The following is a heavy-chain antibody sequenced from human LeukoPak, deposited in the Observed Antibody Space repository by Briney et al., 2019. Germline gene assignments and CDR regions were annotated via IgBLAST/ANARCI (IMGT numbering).Heavy chain of an antibody. D-gene: IGHD3-3*01. V-gene: IGHV3-23*01. CDR2: ISGSGGST. J-gene: IGHJ4*02. Sequence: GGSLRLSCAASGFTFSSYAMSWVRQAPGKGLEWVSAISGSGGSTYYADSVKGRFTISRDNSKNTLYLQVNSLRAEDTAVYYCAKGYYDFWSGAIDYWGQGTLVTVSS. CDR3: AKGYYDFWSGAIDY. CDR1: GFTFSSYA.